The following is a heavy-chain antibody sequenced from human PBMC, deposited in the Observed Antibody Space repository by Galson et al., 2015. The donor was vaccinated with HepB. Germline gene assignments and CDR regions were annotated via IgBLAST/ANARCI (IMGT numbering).Heavy chain of an antibody. CDR3: ARGTKGLCSGRRCFTVLCDYFYGLDV. Sequence: SLRLSCATSGFAVSNNYMNWVRQAPGKGLEWVSVIYIAGSTYYADSVKGRFTMFRDNAKNTLYLQMNSLRAEDTAVYYCARGTKGLCSGRRCFTVLCDYFYGLDVWGQGTTVTVSS. J-gene: IGHJ6*02. D-gene: IGHD2-15*01. CDR1: GFAVSNNY. V-gene: IGHV3-66*01. CDR2: IYIAGST.